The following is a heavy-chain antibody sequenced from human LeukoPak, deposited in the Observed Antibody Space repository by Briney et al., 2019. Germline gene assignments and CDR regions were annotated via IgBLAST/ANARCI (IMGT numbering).Heavy chain of an antibody. D-gene: IGHD6-19*01. CDR1: GGSIGSYC. CDR2: IYYTGGT. Sequence: TSETLSLTCTVSGGSIGSYCWSWIRQPPGKGLEWIGYIYYTGGTNYNPSLKSRVTLSVDTSRNQFSLNLNSVTAADTAVYYCARHEGRSGWNGLYDHWGQGILVTVSS. V-gene: IGHV4-59*08. J-gene: IGHJ4*02. CDR3: ARHEGRSGWNGLYDH.